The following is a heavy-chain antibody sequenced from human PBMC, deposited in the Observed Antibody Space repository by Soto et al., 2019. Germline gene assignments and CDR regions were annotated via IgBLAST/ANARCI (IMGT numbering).Heavy chain of an antibody. CDR2: INADGSDR. J-gene: IGHJ4*02. V-gene: IGHV3-43*02. CDR1: GFTFEDYA. CDR3: VKARFYFDSSPYDS. D-gene: IGHD3-22*01. Sequence: EVQLVESGGGVVQPGGSLRLSCAASGFTFEDYALHWVRQSSGKGPEWVSLINADGSDRYYADSVKGRFTISRDNRKDSLYLQMNSLRPEDSAIYYCVKARFYFDSSPYDSWGQGTLVTVTS.